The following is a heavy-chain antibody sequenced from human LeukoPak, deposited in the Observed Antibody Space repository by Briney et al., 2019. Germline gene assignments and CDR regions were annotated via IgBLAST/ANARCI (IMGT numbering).Heavy chain of an antibody. D-gene: IGHD3-22*01. CDR1: GYSFASYW. CDR3: ARLGLESYANSRYYYRVL. Sequence: GEPLQISCKASGYSFASYWIGWGRQMPGKGLEWMGTIYPGDSYTRYSLSFQGQVTSSAAKSISTAYLQWSSLKASDTAIYYCARLGLESYANSRYYYRVLWGEGALGTVSS. CDR2: IYPGDSYT. V-gene: IGHV5-51*01. J-gene: IGHJ4*02.